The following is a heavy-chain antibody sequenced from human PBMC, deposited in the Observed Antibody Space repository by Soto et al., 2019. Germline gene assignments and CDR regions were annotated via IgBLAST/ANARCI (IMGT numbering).Heavy chain of an antibody. CDR2: ISAYNGNT. V-gene: IGHV1-18*01. D-gene: IGHD3-3*01. CDR1: GYTFTSYG. CDR3: ARDRGRLGITIFGVVIHEDYPMDV. J-gene: IGHJ6*02. Sequence: QVQLVQSGAAVKKPGASVKVSCKASGYTFTSYGISWVRQAPGQGLEWMGWISAYNGNTNYAQKLQGRVTMTTDTSTSTAYMELRSLRSDDTAVYYCARDRGRLGITIFGVVIHEDYPMDVWGQGTTVTVSS.